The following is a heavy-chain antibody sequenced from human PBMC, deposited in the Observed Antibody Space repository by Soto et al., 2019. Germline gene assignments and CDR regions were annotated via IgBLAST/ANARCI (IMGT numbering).Heavy chain of an antibody. CDR3: ARDQGYSSGWSLLY. CDR2: ISYDGSNK. J-gene: IGHJ4*02. Sequence: GGSLSLSCAASGFTFSSYAMHWVRQAPGKGLEWVAVISYDGSNKYYADSVKGRFTISRDNSKNTLYLQMNSLRAEDTAVYYCARDQGYSSGWSLLYWAQGTLVTVSS. D-gene: IGHD6-19*01. CDR1: GFTFSSYA. V-gene: IGHV3-30-3*01.